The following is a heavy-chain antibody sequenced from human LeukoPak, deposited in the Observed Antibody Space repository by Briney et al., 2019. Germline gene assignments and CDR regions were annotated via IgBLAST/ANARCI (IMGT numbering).Heavy chain of an antibody. V-gene: IGHV1-69*05. Sequence: SVKVSCKASGFTFTSYGFNWVRQAPGQGLEWMGGIIPIFGTADYAQKFQGRVTITTDESTSTAYMELSSLRSEDTAVYYCARGPPHCSGGSCYHNWFDPWGQGTLVTVSS. CDR2: IIPIFGTA. CDR1: GFTFTSYG. J-gene: IGHJ5*02. CDR3: ARGPPHCSGGSCYHNWFDP. D-gene: IGHD2-15*01.